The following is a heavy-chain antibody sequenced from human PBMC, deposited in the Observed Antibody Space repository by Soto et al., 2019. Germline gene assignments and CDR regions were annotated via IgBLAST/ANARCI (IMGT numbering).Heavy chain of an antibody. Sequence: SETLSLTCTVSGGSISSYYWSWIRQPPGKGLEWIGYIYYSGSTNYNPSLKSRVTISVDTSKNQFSLKLSSVTAADTAVYYCARDRFLEVGYYHGMDVWGQGTTVTVSS. D-gene: IGHD3-3*01. V-gene: IGHV4-59*01. CDR3: ARDRFLEVGYYHGMDV. J-gene: IGHJ6*02. CDR2: IYYSGST. CDR1: GGSISSYY.